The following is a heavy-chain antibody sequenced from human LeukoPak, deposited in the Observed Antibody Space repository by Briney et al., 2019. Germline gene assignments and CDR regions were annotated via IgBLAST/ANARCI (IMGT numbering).Heavy chain of an antibody. CDR1: GGSFSGYY. Sequence: SETLSLTCAVYGGSFSGYYCSWIRQPPGKGLEWIGYIYYSGSTNYNPSLKSRVTISVDTSKNQFSLKLSSVTAADTAVYYCAREGATSFDYWGQGTLVTVSS. J-gene: IGHJ4*02. V-gene: IGHV4-59*01. CDR2: IYYSGST. CDR3: AREGATSFDY. D-gene: IGHD1-26*01.